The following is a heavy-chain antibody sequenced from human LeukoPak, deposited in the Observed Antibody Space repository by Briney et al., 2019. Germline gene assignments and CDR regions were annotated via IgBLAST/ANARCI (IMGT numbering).Heavy chain of an antibody. J-gene: IGHJ3*02. D-gene: IGHD2-2*01. V-gene: IGHV3-9*01. Sequence: GGSLRLSCAASGFTFDDYAMHWVRQAPGKGLEWVSGISWNSGSIGYADSVKGRFTISRDNAKNSLYLQMNSLRAEDTALYYCAKVGVVPAAEGAFDIWGQGTMVTVSS. CDR1: GFTFDDYA. CDR2: ISWNSGSI. CDR3: AKVGVVPAAEGAFDI.